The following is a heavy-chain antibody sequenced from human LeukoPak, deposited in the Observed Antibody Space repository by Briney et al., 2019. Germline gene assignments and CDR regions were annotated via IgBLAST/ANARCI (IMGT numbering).Heavy chain of an antibody. V-gene: IGHV4-61*01. CDR2: IYYSGST. CDR3: ARDKKRRAMITFGGAPTDYMDV. D-gene: IGHD3-16*01. CDR1: GGSISSSSYY. Sequence: SETLSLTCTVSGGSISSSSYYWGWIRQPPGKGLEWIGYIYYSGSTNYNPSLKSRVTISVDTSKNQFSLKLSSVTAADTAVYYCARDKKRRAMITFGGAPTDYMDVWGKGTTVTVSS. J-gene: IGHJ6*03.